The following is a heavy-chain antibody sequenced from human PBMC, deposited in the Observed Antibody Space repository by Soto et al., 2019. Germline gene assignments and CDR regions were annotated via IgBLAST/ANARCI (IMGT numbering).Heavy chain of an antibody. CDR2: ITGTGSHT. CDR3: AKDRPIGAAGKFFDS. V-gene: IGHV3-23*01. D-gene: IGHD6-13*01. Sequence: PGGSLRLSCAASGFTFSDYAMTWVRQAPGKGLEWVSSITGTGSHTYYADSVKGRFTISRDNSKNTLYLQMSSLRVEDTAVYYCAKDRPIGAAGKFFDSWGQGTVVTAPQ. CDR1: GFTFSDYA. J-gene: IGHJ4*02.